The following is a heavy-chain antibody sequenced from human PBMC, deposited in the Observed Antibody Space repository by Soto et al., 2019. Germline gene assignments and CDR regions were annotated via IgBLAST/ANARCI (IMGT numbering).Heavy chain of an antibody. CDR2: VSNSGTST. V-gene: IGHV3-23*01. Sequence: EVQLLESGGGLAQPGESLTLSCAASGFMFSGYAMSWVRQAPGKGLEWVSAVSNSGTSTSYADSVKGRFTISRDNSKNTLYLQMSSLGAEDTALYYCVKDLAAIGWFDPWGQGTLVIVSS. CDR3: VKDLAAIGWFDP. J-gene: IGHJ5*02. D-gene: IGHD6-13*01. CDR1: GFMFSGYA.